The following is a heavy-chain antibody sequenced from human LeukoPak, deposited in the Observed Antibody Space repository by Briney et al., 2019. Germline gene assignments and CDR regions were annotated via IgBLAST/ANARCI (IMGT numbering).Heavy chain of an antibody. CDR2: ISSSSSYI. Sequence: GGSLRLSCAASGFTFSSYAMSWVRQAPGKGLEWVSSISSSSSYIYYADSVKGRFTISRDNAKNSLYLQMNSLRAEDTAVYYCARSYNFPYYFDYWGQGTLVTVSS. D-gene: IGHD1-20*01. V-gene: IGHV3-21*01. CDR3: ARSYNFPYYFDY. J-gene: IGHJ4*02. CDR1: GFTFSSYA.